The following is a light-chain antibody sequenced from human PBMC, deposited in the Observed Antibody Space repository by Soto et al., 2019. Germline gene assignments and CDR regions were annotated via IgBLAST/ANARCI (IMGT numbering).Light chain of an antibody. CDR3: QQRDTWRT. Sequence: LTQSPATLSLSPGERATLSCRASQSVSRYLAWYQQKPGQAPRLLIYGASNRATGIPARFSGSGSGTDLTLTNSSLEPEDSAVYYCQQRDTWRTFRQETKLEIK. CDR2: GAS. V-gene: IGKV3-11*01. J-gene: IGKJ2*01. CDR1: QSVSRY.